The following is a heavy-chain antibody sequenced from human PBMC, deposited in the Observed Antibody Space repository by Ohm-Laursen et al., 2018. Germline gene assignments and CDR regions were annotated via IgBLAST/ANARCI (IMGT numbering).Heavy chain of an antibody. D-gene: IGHD3-22*01. Sequence: SLRLSCAASGFTFGSYWMHWVRQAPGKGLVWVSRINSDGSSTSYADSVKGRFTISRDNAKNTLYLQMNSLSAEDTAVYYCARHNTYYYDSRNDAFDIWGQGTMVTVSS. V-gene: IGHV3-74*01. CDR1: GFTFGSYW. J-gene: IGHJ3*02. CDR2: INSDGSST. CDR3: ARHNTYYYDSRNDAFDI.